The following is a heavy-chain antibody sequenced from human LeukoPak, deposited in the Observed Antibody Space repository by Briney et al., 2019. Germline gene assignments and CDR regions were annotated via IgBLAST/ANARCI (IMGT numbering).Heavy chain of an antibody. V-gene: IGHV3-30*04. J-gene: IGHJ4*02. CDR3: ASSGWELDHFDY. D-gene: IGHD1-26*01. CDR2: ISYDGSNK. CDR1: GFTFSSYA. Sequence: PGGSLRLSCAASGFTFSSYAMHWVRQAPGKGLEWVAVISYDGSNKYYADSVKGRFTISRDNSKNTLYLQMNSLRAEDTAVYYCASSGWELDHFDYWGQGTLVIVSS.